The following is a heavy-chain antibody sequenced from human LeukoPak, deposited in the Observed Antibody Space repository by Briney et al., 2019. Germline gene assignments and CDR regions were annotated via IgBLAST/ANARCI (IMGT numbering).Heavy chain of an antibody. Sequence: ASVKVSRKTSGYTFTGYYMHWVRQAPGQGLEWMGWINLNSGGTNYAQKFQGRVTMTRDTSISTAYMELSRLRSDDTAVYYCARERVATIWDYWGQGTLVTVSS. CDR1: GYTFTGYY. V-gene: IGHV1-2*02. D-gene: IGHD5-12*01. CDR3: ARERVATIWDY. J-gene: IGHJ4*02. CDR2: INLNSGGT.